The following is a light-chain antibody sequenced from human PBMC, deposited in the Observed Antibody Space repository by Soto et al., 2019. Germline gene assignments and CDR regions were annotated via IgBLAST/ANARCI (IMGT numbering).Light chain of an antibody. CDR1: SSNIGAGYP. V-gene: IGLV1-40*03. CDR2: G. J-gene: IGLJ3*02. CDR3: QSYDSSLSRRWV. Sequence: QTVVTQPPSVSGAPGQRVTISCTGSSSNIGAGYPVHWYQQLPGTAPKLLVAGNRPSGVPDRFSVSKSGASASLVITGLQAEDEADYYCQSYDSSLSRRWVFGGGTQLTVL.